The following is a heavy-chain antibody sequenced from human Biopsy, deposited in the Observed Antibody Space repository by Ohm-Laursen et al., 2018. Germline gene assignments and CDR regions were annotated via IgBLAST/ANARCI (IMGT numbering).Heavy chain of an antibody. CDR2: TSFDGSNK. Sequence: SLRLSCAASGFGFYAMHWVRQPPGKGLEWLAVTSFDGSNKFYAESVRGRFTISRDRSRDTLYLQMNRLTNEDTALYYCARDGGQWLGGAFDIWGHGTMVIVAS. D-gene: IGHD6-19*01. CDR1: GFGFYA. CDR3: ARDGGQWLGGAFDI. V-gene: IGHV3-30*01. J-gene: IGHJ3*02.